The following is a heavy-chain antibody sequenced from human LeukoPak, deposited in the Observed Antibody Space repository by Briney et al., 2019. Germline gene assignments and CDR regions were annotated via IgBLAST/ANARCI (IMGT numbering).Heavy chain of an antibody. D-gene: IGHD2-15*01. CDR1: GGSSSYY. V-gene: IGHV4-59*08. CDR3: ARNFPGVGCSGGSCYDY. CDR2: IYYSGTT. Sequence: SETLSPTCTVSGGSSSYYWSWIRQPPGKGLEWIGYIYYSGTTNYNPSLKSRVTISVDTSKNQFSLRLSSVTAADTAVYYCARNFPGVGCSGGSCYDYWGQGTLVTVSS. J-gene: IGHJ4*02.